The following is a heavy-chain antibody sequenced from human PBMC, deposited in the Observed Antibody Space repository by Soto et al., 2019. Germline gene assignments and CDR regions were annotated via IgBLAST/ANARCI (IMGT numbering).Heavy chain of an antibody. CDR3: AEVENVLVILDAFDI. D-gene: IGHD3-9*01. CDR1: GFPFSNYA. J-gene: IGHJ3*02. CDR2: ISGSGSST. Sequence: EMQLLESGGGLVQPGGSLRLSCAASGFPFSNYAMSWVRQAPGKGLEWVSAISGSGSSTYYADSVKGRFTISRDNSQNTLFLQMNSLRAEDTAVYYCAEVENVLVILDAFDIWGQGTMVTVSS. V-gene: IGHV3-23*01.